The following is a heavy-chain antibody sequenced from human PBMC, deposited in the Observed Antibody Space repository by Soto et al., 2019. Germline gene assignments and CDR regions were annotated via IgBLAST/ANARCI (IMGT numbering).Heavy chain of an antibody. J-gene: IGHJ3*02. CDR1: GFIFGNYM. V-gene: IGHV3-23*01. D-gene: IGHD2-15*01. Sequence: EVQLLESGGGLVQPGESLRLSCAVSGFIFGNYMMTWVRQAPGKGLEWVSTISDGGDSTYYADSVKGRFTISRDNSKITVYLQRDSLGAEDTAVYYCAPHVYCSGGTCHYDAFDIRGQGTMVTVSS. CDR3: APHVYCSGGTCHYDAFDI. CDR2: ISDGGDST.